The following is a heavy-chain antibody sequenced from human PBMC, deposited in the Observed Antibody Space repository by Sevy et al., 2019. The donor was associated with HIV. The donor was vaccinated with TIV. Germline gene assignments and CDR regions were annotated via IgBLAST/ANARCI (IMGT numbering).Heavy chain of an antibody. Sequence: GGSLRLSCAASGFTFDDYTMHWVRQAPGKGLEWVSLISWDGGSTYYADSVKGRFTISRDNSNNSLYLQMNSLRTEDTALYYCAKEGGRAFDYWGQGTLVTVSS. CDR2: ISWDGGST. J-gene: IGHJ4*02. CDR1: GFTFDDYT. CDR3: AKEGGRAFDY. V-gene: IGHV3-43*01. D-gene: IGHD3-16*01.